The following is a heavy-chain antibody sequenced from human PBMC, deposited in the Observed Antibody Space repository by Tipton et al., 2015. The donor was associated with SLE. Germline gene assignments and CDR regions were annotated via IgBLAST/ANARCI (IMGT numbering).Heavy chain of an antibody. CDR2: INHSGST. J-gene: IGHJ6*03. CDR1: GGSFSGYY. V-gene: IGHV4-34*01. Sequence: LRLSCAVYGGSFSGYYWSWIRQPPGKGLEWIGEINHSGSTNYNPSLKSRVTISVDTSKNQFSLKLSSVTAADTAVYYCAAYGPVMDGYCDYYMDVWGKGTTVTVSS. CDR3: AAYGPVMDGYCDYYMDV. D-gene: IGHD4-17*01.